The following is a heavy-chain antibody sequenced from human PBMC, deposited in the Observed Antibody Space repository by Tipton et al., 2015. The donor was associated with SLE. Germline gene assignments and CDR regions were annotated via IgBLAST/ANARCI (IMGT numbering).Heavy chain of an antibody. D-gene: IGHD5-12*01. CDR2: IYYTGSS. CDR3: ATNGHGETYEFFTEYLRH. J-gene: IGHJ1*01. V-gene: IGHV4-59*01. CDR1: GGSMNDYY. Sequence: TLSLTCTVSGGSMNDYYWSWIRQPPGKGLEWIGYIYYTGSSNHNPSLKGRVTMSVDTSKNQFSLSVNSVTAADTAVYYCATNGHGETYEFFTEYLRHWGQGTLVTVSS.